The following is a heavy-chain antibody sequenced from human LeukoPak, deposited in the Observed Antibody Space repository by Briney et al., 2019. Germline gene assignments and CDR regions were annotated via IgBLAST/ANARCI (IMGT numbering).Heavy chain of an antibody. CDR1: GFTFSSYG. D-gene: IGHD3-3*01. Sequence: PGRSLRLSCAASGFTFSSYGMHWVRQAPVKGLEWVAVIWYDGSNKYYADSVKGRFTISRDNSKNTLYLQMNSLRAEDTAVYYCARDPLDDFWSGYYKNWGQGTLVTVSS. J-gene: IGHJ4*02. V-gene: IGHV3-33*01. CDR2: IWYDGSNK. CDR3: ARDPLDDFWSGYYKN.